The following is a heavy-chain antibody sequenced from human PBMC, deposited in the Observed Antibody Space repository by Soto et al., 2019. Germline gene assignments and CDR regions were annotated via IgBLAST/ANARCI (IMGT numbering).Heavy chain of an antibody. CDR3: ARAGYCGPGCYFYFDY. J-gene: IGHJ4*02. V-gene: IGHV3-7*01. CDR2: IKPDGSAT. D-gene: IGHD2-21*02. Sequence: GGSLRLSCAVSGFTFGSYWMNWVRLIPGKGLEWVAYIKPDGSATYYVDSVKGRFTISRDNAKNSLYLQMNSLRVEDTSVYYCARAGYCGPGCYFYFDYWGQGTLVTVSS. CDR1: GFTFGSYW.